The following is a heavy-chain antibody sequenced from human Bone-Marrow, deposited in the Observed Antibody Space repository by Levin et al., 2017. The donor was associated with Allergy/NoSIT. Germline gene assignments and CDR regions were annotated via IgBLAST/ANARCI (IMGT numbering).Heavy chain of an antibody. CDR3: AKDRIDHCAATSCYSAFDV. D-gene: IGHD2-2*01. J-gene: IGHJ3*01. CDR2: ISYDGSKK. CDR1: GFTFSTYG. Sequence: GESLKISCAASGFTFSTYGMHWVRQAPGKGLEWVAFISYDGSKKYYADSVKGRITISRDTSKNTLSLQLNSLRAEDAAVYYCAKDRIDHCAATSCYSAFDVWGQGTMVSVSS. V-gene: IGHV3-30*18.